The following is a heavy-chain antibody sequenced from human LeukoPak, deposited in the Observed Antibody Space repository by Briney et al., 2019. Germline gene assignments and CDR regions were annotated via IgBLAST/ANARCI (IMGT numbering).Heavy chain of an antibody. CDR3: ARERVGDYGYYYYYYMDV. J-gene: IGHJ6*03. D-gene: IGHD4-17*01. V-gene: IGHV4-38-2*02. Sequence: PSETLSLTCAVSGYSFNSGYCWGWIRQPPGKGLEWIGGIDQSGNTYYNPSLKSRVTISVDTSKNQFSLKLSSVTAADTAVYYCARERVGDYGYYYYYYMDVWGKGTTVTVSS. CDR1: GYSFNSGYC. CDR2: IDQSGNT.